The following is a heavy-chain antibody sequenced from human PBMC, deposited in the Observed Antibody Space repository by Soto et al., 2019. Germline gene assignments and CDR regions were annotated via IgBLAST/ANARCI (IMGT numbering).Heavy chain of an antibody. CDR1: GFTFSSYG. Sequence: QAVGSLRLSCAASGFTFSSYGMHWVRQAPGKGLEWVAVISYDGSNKYYADSVKGRFTISRDNSKNTLYLQMNSLRAEDTAVYYCAKDKGIVGATTDDYYYGMDVWGQGTTVTVSS. V-gene: IGHV3-30*18. CDR2: ISYDGSNK. CDR3: AKDKGIVGATTDDYYYGMDV. J-gene: IGHJ6*02. D-gene: IGHD1-26*01.